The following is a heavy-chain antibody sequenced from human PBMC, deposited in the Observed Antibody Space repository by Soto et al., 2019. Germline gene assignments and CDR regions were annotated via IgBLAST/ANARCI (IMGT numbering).Heavy chain of an antibody. CDR2: IYFTGST. D-gene: IGHD1-26*01. CDR3: AGTLVGASSYFDY. CDR1: GGSISSYY. J-gene: IGHJ4*02. Sequence: SETLSLTCTVSGGSISSYYWSCIRQPPGKGLEWIGYIYFTGSTNYNPPLKSRVTIPVDTSKNQFSLKLSSVTAADTAVYYCAGTLVGASSYFDYWGQGTQVTVSS. V-gene: IGHV4-59*01.